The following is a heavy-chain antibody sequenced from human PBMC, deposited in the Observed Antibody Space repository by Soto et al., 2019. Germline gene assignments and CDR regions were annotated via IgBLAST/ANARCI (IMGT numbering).Heavy chain of an antibody. J-gene: IGHJ4*02. CDR2: IYYSGTT. CDR1: GGSIISGDW. Sequence: QVQLQESGPGLVKPSGTLSLTCAVSGGSIISGDWCWSWVRQSPGKGLEWIGEIYYSGTTTYNPSLKSRVIVAADKAETQFSLRMSSVTTADTAVYYCARRGCDSTVGSLDYLGQGTLGTVS. V-gene: IGHV4-4*02. CDR3: ARRGCDSTVGSLDY. D-gene: IGHD2-21*02.